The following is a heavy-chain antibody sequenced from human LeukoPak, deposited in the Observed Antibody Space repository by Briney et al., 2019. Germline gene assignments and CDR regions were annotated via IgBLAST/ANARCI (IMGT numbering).Heavy chain of an antibody. V-gene: IGHV1-46*01. CDR2: INPSAGST. CDR3: ARDVRNYHSSSSRDKYIDY. D-gene: IGHD6-13*01. J-gene: IGHJ4*02. CDR1: GYTFTSYY. Sequence: GASVKVSCKASGYTFTSYYMHWVRQAPGQGLEWMGIINPSAGSTGYAQKFQGRVTMTRDTSTSTVYMELSSLRSEDTAVYYCARDVRNYHSSSSRDKYIDYWGQGTLVTVSS.